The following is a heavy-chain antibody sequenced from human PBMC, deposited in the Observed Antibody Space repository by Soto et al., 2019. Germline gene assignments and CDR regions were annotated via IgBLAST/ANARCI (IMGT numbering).Heavy chain of an antibody. J-gene: IGHJ4*02. D-gene: IGHD2-8*01. V-gene: IGHV1-24*01. CDR3: ATERLGFCDNDNSYRHYFDS. Sequence: ASVKVSCKVSGDTLSELSIHWVRQAPGKGLEWMGRFDPDDDEIVYAQKFQGRVTMTEDTSTDTSYMEVTSLTSEDTAVYYCATERLGFCDNDNSYRHYFDSWGQGSLVTVSS. CDR2: FDPDDDEI. CDR1: GDTLSELS.